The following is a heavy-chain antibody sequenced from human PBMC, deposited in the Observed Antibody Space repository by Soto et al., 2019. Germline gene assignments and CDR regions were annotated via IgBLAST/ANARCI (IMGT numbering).Heavy chain of an antibody. V-gene: IGHV3-21*01. CDR3: ARDRGYDAHDYYYNAMDV. J-gene: IGHJ6*02. CDR1: GCTFRTYT. CDR2: IRGFSPYT. Sequence: AGGSLRLSCVAAGCTFRTYTMNWVRQSPGKGLEWVSGIRGFSPYTFYSESVKGRFTISRDNAKNSLYLQMNSLRAEDTAVYYCARDRGYDAHDYYYNAMDVWGQGTTVTVSS. D-gene: IGHD2-15*01.